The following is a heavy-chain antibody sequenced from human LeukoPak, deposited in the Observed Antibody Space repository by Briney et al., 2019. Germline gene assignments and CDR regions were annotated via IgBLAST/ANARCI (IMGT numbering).Heavy chain of an antibody. CDR1: GGSISSYY. V-gene: IGHV4-4*07. CDR3: AREGYGDYVRYFDY. Sequence: PSETLSLTCTVSGGSISSYYWSWIRQPAGKGLEWIGRIYTSGSTNYNPSLKGQVTISVDKSKNQFSLKLSSVTAADTAVYYCAREGYGDYVRYFDYWGQGTLVTVSS. D-gene: IGHD4-17*01. CDR2: IYTSGST. J-gene: IGHJ4*02.